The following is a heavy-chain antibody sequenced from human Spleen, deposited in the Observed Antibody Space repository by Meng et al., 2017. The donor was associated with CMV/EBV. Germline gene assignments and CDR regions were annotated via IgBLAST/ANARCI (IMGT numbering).Heavy chain of an antibody. CDR3: ATYSGYEDDY. CDR1: GFMFSSYS. D-gene: IGHD5-12*01. Sequence: LSCVASGFMFSSYSMNWVRQAPGKGLEWVSSITSSSSYTYYADSMKGRFTISRDNAKKSLYLQMSSLRAEDTAVYYCATYSGYEDDYWGQGTLVTVSS. V-gene: IGHV3-21*01. J-gene: IGHJ4*02. CDR2: ITSSSSYT.